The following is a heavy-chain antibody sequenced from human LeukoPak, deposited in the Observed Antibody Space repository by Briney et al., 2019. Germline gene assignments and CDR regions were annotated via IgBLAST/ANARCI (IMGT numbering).Heavy chain of an antibody. J-gene: IGHJ4*02. CDR1: GFTFSSYA. CDR2: ISGSGGST. Sequence: GGSLRLSCAASGFTFSSYAMSWVRQAPGKGLEWVSAISGSGGSTYYADSVKGRFTISRDNAKNSLYLQMNSLRAEDTAVYYCARGNNMLRVHFWGQGTLVTVSS. CDR3: ARGNNMLRVHF. V-gene: IGHV3-23*01. D-gene: IGHD3-10*01.